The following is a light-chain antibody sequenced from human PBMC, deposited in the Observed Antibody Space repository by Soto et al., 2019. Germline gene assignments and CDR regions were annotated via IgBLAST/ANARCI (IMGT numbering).Light chain of an antibody. V-gene: IGKV1-5*01. CDR3: QQYNSYSPET. CDR1: QSISRW. Sequence: DVPMTQSPATLSASVGDRVPITCRASQSISRWLAWYQQKPGKAPNLLIYDASSLESGVPSRFSGSGSGTEFTLTITSLQPDDFATYYCQQYNSYSPETFGQGTKVDIK. CDR2: DAS. J-gene: IGKJ1*01.